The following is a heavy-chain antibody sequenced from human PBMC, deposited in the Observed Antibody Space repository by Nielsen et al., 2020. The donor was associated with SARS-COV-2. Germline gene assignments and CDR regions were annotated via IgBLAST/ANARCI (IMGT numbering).Heavy chain of an antibody. J-gene: IGHJ1*01. D-gene: IGHD3-9*01. V-gene: IGHV3-20*04. CDR2: ITWNGDTT. CDR1: GFTFDDYA. Sequence: GESLKISCAASGFTFDDYALSWVRQVPGKGLEWVSRITWNGDTTGYADSVKGRFTISSDNARNSLFLQMNSLRAEDTAIYYCARDRDVDYLDSWGQGTLVTVSS. CDR3: ARDRDVDYLDS.